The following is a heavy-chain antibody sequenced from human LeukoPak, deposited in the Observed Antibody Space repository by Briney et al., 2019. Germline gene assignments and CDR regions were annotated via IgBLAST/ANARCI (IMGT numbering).Heavy chain of an antibody. D-gene: IGHD2-21*01. Sequence: GGSLRLSCAASGFTVINYAMNWVRQAPGKGLEWVSTIRESSGDTYYEDSVKGRFTIYRDISKNTVYLQMNSLRVEDTAVYFCAKRPISGDDKSFDYWGQGLLVTVSS. CDR2: IRESSGDT. CDR3: AKRPISGDDKSFDY. V-gene: IGHV3-23*01. J-gene: IGHJ4*02. CDR1: GFTVINYA.